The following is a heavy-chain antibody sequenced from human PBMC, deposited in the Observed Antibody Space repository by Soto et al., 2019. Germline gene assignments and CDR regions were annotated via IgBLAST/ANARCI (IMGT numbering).Heavy chain of an antibody. D-gene: IGHD4-4*01. CDR1: GYTFSNYD. CDR3: ARGRPVRDYYYNGLDV. Sequence: QVQLVQSGPEVKNPGASVKVSCKASGYTFSNYDINWVRQAPGQGLEWMGWISAYTGHTNYAQNLQGRVTMITDTSTTTAYMEVTRLRFDDTAVYFCARGRPVRDYYYNGLDVGGQGTTVTVSS. CDR2: ISAYTGHT. J-gene: IGHJ6*02. V-gene: IGHV1-18*01.